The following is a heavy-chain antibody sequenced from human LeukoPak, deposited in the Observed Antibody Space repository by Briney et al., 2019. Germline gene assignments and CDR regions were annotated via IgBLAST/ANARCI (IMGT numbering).Heavy chain of an antibody. CDR1: GYTFTSYY. J-gene: IGHJ4*02. CDR3: AREGYSGPSGWGIDY. D-gene: IGHD6-19*01. Sequence: ASVKVSCKXSGYTFTSYYMHWVRQAPRQGLEWMGIINPSGGSTSYAQKFQGRVTMTRDTSTSTVYMELSSLRSEDTAVYYCAREGYSGPSGWGIDYWGQGTLVTVSS. CDR2: INPSGGST. V-gene: IGHV1-46*01.